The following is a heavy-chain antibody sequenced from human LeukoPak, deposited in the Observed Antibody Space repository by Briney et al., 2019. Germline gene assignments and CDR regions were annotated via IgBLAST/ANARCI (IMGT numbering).Heavy chain of an antibody. Sequence: GGSLRLSCAASGFTFSSYSMNWVRQAPGKGPEWVSYISSSSSTIYYADSVKGRFTISRDNAKNSLYLQMNSLRAEDTAVYYCARRDDYVWGSYPNYFDYWGQGTLVTVSS. CDR1: GFTFSSYS. D-gene: IGHD3-16*02. V-gene: IGHV3-48*01. CDR3: ARRDDYVWGSYPNYFDY. CDR2: ISSSSSTI. J-gene: IGHJ4*02.